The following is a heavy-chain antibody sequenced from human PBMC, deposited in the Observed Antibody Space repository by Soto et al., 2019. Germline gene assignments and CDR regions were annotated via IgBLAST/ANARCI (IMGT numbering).Heavy chain of an antibody. D-gene: IGHD3-22*01. V-gene: IGHV3-23*01. CDR2: ISSGGDNT. CDR3: VRRAQYFDGTGFHAFDI. CDR1: GYNFNKYA. Sequence: PGGSLRLSCVASGYNFNKYAVSWVRKAPGQGLEWDSAISSGGDNTHYADSVKGRFTITRDNSKNMLYLEMNSLTVEDTAVYYCVRRAQYFDGTGFHAFDIWGQGTRVTVSS. J-gene: IGHJ3*02.